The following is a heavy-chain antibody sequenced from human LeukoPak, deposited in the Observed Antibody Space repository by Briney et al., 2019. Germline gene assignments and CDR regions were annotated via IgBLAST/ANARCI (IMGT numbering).Heavy chain of an antibody. CDR1: GGTFSSCA. D-gene: IGHD2-15*01. V-gene: IGHV1-69*05. CDR2: IIPIFGTA. CDR3: AREGYCSGGSCYPGYNWFDP. J-gene: IGHJ5*02. Sequence: GASVKVSCKASGGTFSSCAISWVRQAPGQGLEWMGGIIPIFGTANYAQKFQVRVTITTDESTSTAYMELSSLRSEDTAVYYCAREGYCSGGSCYPGYNWFDPWGQGTLVTVSS.